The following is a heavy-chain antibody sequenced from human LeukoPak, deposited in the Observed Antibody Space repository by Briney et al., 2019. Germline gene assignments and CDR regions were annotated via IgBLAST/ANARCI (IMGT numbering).Heavy chain of an antibody. J-gene: IGHJ5*02. CDR2: INPNSGGT. CDR1: GYTFTGYY. CDR3: AREGGYDFWSGYYSTNWFDP. Sequence: ASVKVSFKASGYTFTGYYMHWVRQAPGQGLEWMGWINPNSGGTNYAQKFQGRVTMTRDTSISTAYMELSRLRSDDTAVYYCAREGGYDFWSGYYSTNWFDPWGQGTLVTVSS. V-gene: IGHV1-2*02. D-gene: IGHD3-3*01.